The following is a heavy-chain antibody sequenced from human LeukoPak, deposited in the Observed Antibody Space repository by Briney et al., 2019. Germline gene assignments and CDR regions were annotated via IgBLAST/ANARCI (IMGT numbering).Heavy chain of an antibody. CDR3: ALTTVYCSGGSCYFDY. CDR2: INPSGGST. Sequence: GASVKVSCKASGYTFTSYYLHWVRQAPGQGLEWMGIINPSGGSTSNAQKFQGRVTMTRDTSISTAYMELSRLRSDDTAVYYCALTTVYCSGGSCYFDYWGQGTLVTVSS. J-gene: IGHJ4*02. D-gene: IGHD2-15*01. CDR1: GYTFTSYY. V-gene: IGHV1-46*01.